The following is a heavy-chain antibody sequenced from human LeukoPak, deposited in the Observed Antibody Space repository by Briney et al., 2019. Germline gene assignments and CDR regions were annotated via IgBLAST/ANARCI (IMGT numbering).Heavy chain of an antibody. V-gene: IGHV3-53*01. CDR2: LYSSGIT. CDR1: GFTLSSTY. D-gene: IGHD3-3*02. Sequence: GGSLRLSCAASGFTLSSTYMSWVRQAPGQGLEWVSLLYSSGITFYAESVQGRFTISRDNSKNTLYLQMNSLRAEDTAIYYCARDSSSFPNYFDFWGQGTLVTVSS. J-gene: IGHJ4*02. CDR3: ARDSSSFPNYFDF.